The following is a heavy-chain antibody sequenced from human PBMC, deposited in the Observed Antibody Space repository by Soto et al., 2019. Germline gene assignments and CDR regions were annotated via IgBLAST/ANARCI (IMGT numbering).Heavy chain of an antibody. CDR3: ARDRRGGLLLLNWFDP. V-gene: IGHV1-69*13. J-gene: IGHJ5*02. CDR2: IIPIFGTA. CDR1: GGTFSSYA. Sequence: ASVKVSFKASGGTFSSYAISWVRQAPGQGLEWMGGIIPIFGTANYAQKFQGRVTITADESTSTAYMELSSLRSEDTAVYYCARDRRGGLLLLNWFDPWGQGTLVTVSS. D-gene: IGHD2-15*01.